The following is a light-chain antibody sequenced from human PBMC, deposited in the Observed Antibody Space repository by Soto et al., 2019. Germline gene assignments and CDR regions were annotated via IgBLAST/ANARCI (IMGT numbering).Light chain of an antibody. CDR1: QTISTY. V-gene: IGKV1-39*01. Sequence: DIQMTQSPSSLSASVGDRVTISCRASQTISTYLHWYQHKPGKVPRLLISDVSTLQSGVPGRFRGSESETEFTLAITYRQPEDIATFYCQQGYSIHALTFGGGTKVELK. J-gene: IGKJ4*01. CDR2: DVS. CDR3: QQGYSIHALT.